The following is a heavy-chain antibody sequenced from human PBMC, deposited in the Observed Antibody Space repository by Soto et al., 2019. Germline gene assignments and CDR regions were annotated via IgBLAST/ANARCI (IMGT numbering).Heavy chain of an antibody. CDR1: GFTFSSYS. Sequence: EVQLVESGGGLVQPGGSLRLSCAASGFTFSSYSMNWVRQAPGKGLEWVSYISSSSSSIYYADSVKGRFTISRDNAKNSLYLQMHSLRAEDTAVYYCARDWPLPPGYYYYMDVWGKGTTVTVSS. J-gene: IGHJ6*03. CDR3: ARDWPLPPGYYYYMDV. CDR2: ISSSSSSI. V-gene: IGHV3-48*01.